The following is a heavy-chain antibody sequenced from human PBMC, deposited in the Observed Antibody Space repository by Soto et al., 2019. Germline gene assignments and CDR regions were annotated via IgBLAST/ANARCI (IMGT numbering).Heavy chain of an antibody. CDR1: GFICSSYD. V-gene: IGHV3-23*01. Sequence: LRLSCAVSGFICSSYDMSWVRQAPGKGLEWVSTILVGGSTHYEDSVKGRFTISRDTSKNTVYLQMNSLTAGDTAFYYCAKATATSGGAFEIYGQGTMVTV. CDR2: ILVGGST. CDR3: AKATATSGGAFEI. D-gene: IGHD1-1*01. J-gene: IGHJ3*02.